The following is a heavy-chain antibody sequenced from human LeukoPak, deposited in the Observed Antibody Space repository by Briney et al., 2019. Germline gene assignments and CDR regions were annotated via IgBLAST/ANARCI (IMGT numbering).Heavy chain of an antibody. J-gene: IGHJ6*03. CDR3: ARIPHSSGWYHRTDYYYMDV. V-gene: IGHV1-69*05. D-gene: IGHD6-19*01. Sequence: SVKVSCKASGGTFSSYAISWVRQAPGQGLEWMGGIIPIFGTANYAQKFQGRVTITTDESTSTAYMELSSLRSEDTAAYYCARIPHSSGWYHRTDYYYMDVWGKGTTVTVSS. CDR1: GGTFSSYA. CDR2: IIPIFGTA.